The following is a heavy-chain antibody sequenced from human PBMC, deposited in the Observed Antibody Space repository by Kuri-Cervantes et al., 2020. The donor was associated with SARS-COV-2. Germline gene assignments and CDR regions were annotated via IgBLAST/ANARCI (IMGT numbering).Heavy chain of an antibody. CDR3: ARGSWNYPFDY. D-gene: IGHD1-7*01. J-gene: IGHJ4*02. V-gene: IGHV4-59*01. CDR1: GGSISSYY. CDR2: IYYSGST. Sequence: LRLSCTVSGGSISSYYWSWIRQPPGKGLEWIGYIYYSGSTNYNPSLKSRVTILVDTSKNQFSLKLSSVTAADTAVYYCARGSWNYPFDYWGQGTLVTVSS.